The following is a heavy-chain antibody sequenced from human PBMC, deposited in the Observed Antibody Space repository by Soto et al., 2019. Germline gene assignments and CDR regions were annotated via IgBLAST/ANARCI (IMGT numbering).Heavy chain of an antibody. CDR3: AKSIYCNGGSCIPQY. D-gene: IGHD2-15*01. V-gene: IGHV3-30*18. Sequence: QVQVEEFGGGVVQPGRSLRLSCAGPTFTFSDFGFHWVRQAPGKGLEWVAMISYAGSDQYYGDSVQGRFTIYRDDSKNTVYLQMNSLRAEDTAMYYCAKSIYCNGGSCIPQYWGPGTLVTVSS. J-gene: IGHJ4*02. CDR2: ISYAGSDQ. CDR1: TFTFSDFG.